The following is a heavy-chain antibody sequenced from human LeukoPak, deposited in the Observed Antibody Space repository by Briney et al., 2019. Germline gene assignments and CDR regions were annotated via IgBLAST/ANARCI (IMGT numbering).Heavy chain of an antibody. Sequence: GGSLRLSCAASGFTVSSNYMSWVRQAPGKGREWVSVIYSGGSTYYADSVKGRFTISRDNSKNTLYLQMKSLRAEDTAVYYCARGASGSYDRWFDPWGQGTLVTVSS. CDR1: GFTVSSNY. J-gene: IGHJ5*02. D-gene: IGHD1-26*01. CDR3: ARGASGSYDRWFDP. CDR2: IYSGGST. V-gene: IGHV3-53*01.